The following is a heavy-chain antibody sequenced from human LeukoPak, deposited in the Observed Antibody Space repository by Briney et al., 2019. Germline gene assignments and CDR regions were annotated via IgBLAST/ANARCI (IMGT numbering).Heavy chain of an antibody. V-gene: IGHV4-34*11. Sequence: PSETLSLTCAVYGGSFSGYYWDWIRQPPGKGLEWIGNIYYSGSTYYNPSLRSRVTISVDTSKNQFSLNLSSVTAADTAVYYCAREGWQWLVHAFDIWGQGTMVTVSS. CDR2: IYYSGST. J-gene: IGHJ3*02. D-gene: IGHD6-19*01. CDR1: GGSFSGYY. CDR3: AREGWQWLVHAFDI.